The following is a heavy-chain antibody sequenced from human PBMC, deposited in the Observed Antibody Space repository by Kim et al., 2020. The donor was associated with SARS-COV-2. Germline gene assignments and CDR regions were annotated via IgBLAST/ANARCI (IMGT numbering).Heavy chain of an antibody. D-gene: IGHD3-10*01. CDR1: GYSFTSYW. J-gene: IGHJ6*02. V-gene: IGHV5-10-1*01. Sequence: GESLKISCKGSGYSFTSYWISWVRQMPGKGLEWMGRIDPSDSYTNYSPSFQGHVTISADKSISTAYLQWSSLKASDTAMYYCARRGVRGVIQQIFGYGMDVWGQGTTVTVSS. CDR3: ARRGVRGVIQQIFGYGMDV. CDR2: IDPSDSYT.